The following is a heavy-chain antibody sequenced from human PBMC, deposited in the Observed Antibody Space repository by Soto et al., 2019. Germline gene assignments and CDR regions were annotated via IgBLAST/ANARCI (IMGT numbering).Heavy chain of an antibody. CDR3: ARDATMVRGLRARFDP. D-gene: IGHD3-10*01. J-gene: IGHJ5*02. CDR1: GFTFSSYS. CDR2: ISSSSSTI. Sequence: PGGSLRLSCAASGFTFSSYSMNWVRQAPGKGLEWVSYISSSSSTIYYADSVKGRFTISRDNAKNSLYLQMNSLRAEDIAVYYCARDATMVRGLRARFDPWGQGTLVTVSS. V-gene: IGHV3-48*01.